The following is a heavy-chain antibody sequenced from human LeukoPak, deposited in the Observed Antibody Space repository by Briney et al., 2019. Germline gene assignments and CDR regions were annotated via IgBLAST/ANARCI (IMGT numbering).Heavy chain of an antibody. D-gene: IGHD6-19*01. CDR3: ARDPYSGGYGAYYYYYMDV. CDR1: GFTFSSYW. J-gene: IGHJ6*03. V-gene: IGHV3-7*01. Sequence: GGSLRLSCAASGFTFSSYWMSWVRQAPGKGLEWVANIKQDGSEKYYVDSVMGRFTISRDNAKNSLYLQMNSLRDEDTAVYYCARDPYSGGYGAYYYYYMDVWGKGTTVTVSS. CDR2: IKQDGSEK.